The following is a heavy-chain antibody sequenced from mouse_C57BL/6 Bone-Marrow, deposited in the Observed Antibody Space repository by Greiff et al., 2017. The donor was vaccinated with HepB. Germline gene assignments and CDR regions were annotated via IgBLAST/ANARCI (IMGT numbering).Heavy chain of an antibody. J-gene: IGHJ4*01. CDR2: ISSGGDYI. CDR3: TKLDGLYYAMDY. Sequence: EVKLVESGEGLVKPGGSLKLSCAASGFTFSSYAMSWVRQTPEKRLEWVAYISSGGDYIYYADTVKGRFTISRDNARNTLYLQMSSLKSEDTAMYYCTKLDGLYYAMDYWGQGTSVTVSS. D-gene: IGHD1-2*01. CDR1: GFTFSSYA. V-gene: IGHV5-9-1*02.